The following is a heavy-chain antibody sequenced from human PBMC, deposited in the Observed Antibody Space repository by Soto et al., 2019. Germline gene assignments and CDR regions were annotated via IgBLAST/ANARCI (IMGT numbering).Heavy chain of an antibody. CDR2: ISYDGSNK. Sequence: GGSLRLSCAASGFTFSSYGMHWVRQAPGKGLEWVAVISYDGSNKYYADSVKGRFTISRDNSKNTLYLQMNSLRAEDTAVYYCARFSGWYGDPYYYYYGMDVWGQGTTVTVSS. D-gene: IGHD6-19*01. CDR1: GFTFSSYG. CDR3: ARFSGWYGDPYYYYYGMDV. V-gene: IGHV3-30*03. J-gene: IGHJ6*02.